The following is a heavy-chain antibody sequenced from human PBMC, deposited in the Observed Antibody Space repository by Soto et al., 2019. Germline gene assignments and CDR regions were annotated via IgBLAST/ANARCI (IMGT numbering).Heavy chain of an antibody. CDR3: AHAYGGRSLY. D-gene: IGHD1-26*01. CDR2: IYWDDSK. CDR1: GFSLPTDRVG. J-gene: IGHJ4*02. V-gene: IGHV2-5*02. Sequence: QITLKESGPTLVKPTQTLTLTCTFSGFSLPTDRVGVGWIRQPPGKALEWLAVIYWDDSKTYRPSLKSRLTITKDTSKNQVALTMTYMDPEDTATYYCAHAYGGRSLYWGQGTLVTVSS.